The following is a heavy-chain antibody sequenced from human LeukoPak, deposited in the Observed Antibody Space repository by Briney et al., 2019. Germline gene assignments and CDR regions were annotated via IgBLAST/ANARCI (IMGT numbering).Heavy chain of an antibody. CDR3: ARVLWFGESNLYP. Sequence: SETLSLTCTVSGGSISSSSYYWGWIRQPPGKGLEWIGSIYYSGSTYYNPSLKSRVTISVDTSKNQFSLKLSAVTAADTAVYYCARVLWFGESNLYPWAQGTLVTVSS. CDR1: GGSISSSSYY. D-gene: IGHD3-10*01. J-gene: IGHJ5*02. V-gene: IGHV4-39*01. CDR2: IYYSGST.